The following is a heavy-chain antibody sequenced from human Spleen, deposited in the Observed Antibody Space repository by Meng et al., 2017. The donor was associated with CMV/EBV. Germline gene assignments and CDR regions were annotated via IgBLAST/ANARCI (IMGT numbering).Heavy chain of an antibody. CDR1: GLSFDDYA. J-gene: IGHJ4*02. CDR2: INQYGSEK. Sequence: GESLKISCTASGLSFDDYAMSWVRQAPGKGLEWVANINQYGSEKNYVDSVKGRFTISRDNAKNSLYLQMNNLRAEDTAVYYCASEYGSSSHIWGQGTLVTVSS. D-gene: IGHD6-13*01. CDR3: ASEYGSSSHI. V-gene: IGHV3-7*01.